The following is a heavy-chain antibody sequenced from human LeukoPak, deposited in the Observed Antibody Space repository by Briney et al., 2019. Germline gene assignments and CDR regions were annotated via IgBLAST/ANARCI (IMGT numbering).Heavy chain of an antibody. CDR3: ARRAYGSGSFNRYHFDS. CDR1: GGSISNYY. Sequence: PSETLSLTCTLSGGSISNYYWSWIRQPPGKGLEWIGYIYYSGSTNYNPSLKSRVTISVDTSSNQFSLKLNSVTAADTAVYYCARRAYGSGSFNRYHFDSCGQGTLVAVSS. CDR2: IYYSGST. V-gene: IGHV4-59*08. J-gene: IGHJ4*02. D-gene: IGHD3-10*01.